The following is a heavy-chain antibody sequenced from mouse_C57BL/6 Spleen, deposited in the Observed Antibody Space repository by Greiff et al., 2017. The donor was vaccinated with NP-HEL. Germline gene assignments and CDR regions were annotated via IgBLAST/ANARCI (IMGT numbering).Heavy chain of an antibody. CDR1: GYAFTNYL. D-gene: IGHD1-1*01. V-gene: IGHV1-54*01. CDR3: ARRDYDGSSPFAY. J-gene: IGHJ3*01. CDR2: INPGSGGT. Sequence: LVESGAELVRPGTSVKVSCKASGYAFTNYLIEWVKQRPGQGLEWIGVINPGSGGTNYNEKFKGKATLTADKSSSTAYMQLSSLTSEDSAVYFCARRDYDGSSPFAYWGQGTLVTVSA.